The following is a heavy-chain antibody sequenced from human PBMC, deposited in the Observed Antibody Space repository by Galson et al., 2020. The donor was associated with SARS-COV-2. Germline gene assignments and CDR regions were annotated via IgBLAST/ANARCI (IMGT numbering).Heavy chain of an antibody. CDR2: IYTSET. CDR3: ARGWVPGGSGTYYDY. CDR1: GGSISSISYY. D-gene: IGHD3-10*01. V-gene: IGHV4-61*02. J-gene: IGHJ4*02. Sequence: SETLSLTCTVSGGSISSISYYWTWIRQPAGRGLEWIGRIYTSETDYNPSLKSRVTISRDTSKNQFSLRLSSVTAADTAVYYCARGWVPGGSGTYYDYWGQGTLVSVSS.